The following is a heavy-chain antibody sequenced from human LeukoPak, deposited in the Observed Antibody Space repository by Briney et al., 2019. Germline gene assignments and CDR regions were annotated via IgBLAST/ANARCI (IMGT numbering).Heavy chain of an antibody. V-gene: IGHV3-30-3*01. CDR2: ISYDGSNK. D-gene: IGHD1-26*01. CDR1: GFTFSSYA. J-gene: IGHJ4*02. CDR3: ARESKPGSYRYFYYFDY. Sequence: GRSLRLSCAASGFTFSSYAMHWVRQAPGKGLEWVAVISYDGSNKYYADSVKGRFTISRDNSKNTLYLRMNSLRAEDTAVYYCARESKPGSYRYFYYFDYWGQGTLVTVSS.